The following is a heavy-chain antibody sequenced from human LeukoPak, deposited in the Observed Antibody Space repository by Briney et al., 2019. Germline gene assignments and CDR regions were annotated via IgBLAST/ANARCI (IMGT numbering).Heavy chain of an antibody. CDR3: ARPGYGDSPDY. CDR1: GYTFTSYY. J-gene: IGHJ4*02. Sequence: ASVKVSCKASGYTFTSYYMRWLRQAPGQGLEWMGIINSGGGTTSYAQKFQGRVTVTRDTSTSTVYMELSSLRSEDTAVYYCARPGYGDSPDYWGQGTLVTVSS. D-gene: IGHD4-17*01. V-gene: IGHV1-46*01. CDR2: INSGGGTT.